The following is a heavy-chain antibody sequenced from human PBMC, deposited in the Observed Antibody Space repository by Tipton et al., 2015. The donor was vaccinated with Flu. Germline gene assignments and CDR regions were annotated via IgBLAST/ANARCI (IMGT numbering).Heavy chain of an antibody. Sequence: TLSLTCAVSVDSIRSHYWNWIRQPPGKGLEWIGRIYTSGSTNYNASLKSRVTMSVDTSKNQFSLKLSSVTVADTAVYYCARDYLLGDLSFFDNWGQGTLVTVSS. D-gene: IGHD3-16*02. V-gene: IGHV4-4*07. J-gene: IGHJ4*02. CDR3: ARDYLLGDLSFFDN. CDR1: VDSIRSHY. CDR2: IYTSGST.